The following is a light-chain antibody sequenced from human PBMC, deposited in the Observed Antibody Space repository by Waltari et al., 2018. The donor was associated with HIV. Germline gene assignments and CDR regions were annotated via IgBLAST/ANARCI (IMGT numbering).Light chain of an antibody. CDR1: QSVGTF. CDR2: DAS. V-gene: IGKV3-11*01. J-gene: IGKJ5*01. Sequence: EIVLTQSPATMSLSPGERATLSCRASQSVGTFLGWYQQKPGQAPRLLVYDASNTAAGIPARVRGSGSGTDFTLTISSLEPEDSAVYYCQERSNWPPITFGQGTRLEIK. CDR3: QERSNWPPIT.